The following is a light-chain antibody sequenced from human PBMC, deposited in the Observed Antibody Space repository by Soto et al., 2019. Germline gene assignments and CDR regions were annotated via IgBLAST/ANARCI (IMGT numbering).Light chain of an antibody. CDR2: LNSDGSH. V-gene: IGLV4-69*01. CDR3: QTWGTGIVV. CDR1: SGHSSYA. J-gene: IGLJ2*01. Sequence: QSVLTQSPSASASLGASVKLTCTLSSGHSSYAIAWHQQQPEKGPRYLMKLNSDGSHSKGDGIPDRFSGSSSGAERYLTISSLQSEDEADYYCQTWGTGIVVFGGGTNLTVL.